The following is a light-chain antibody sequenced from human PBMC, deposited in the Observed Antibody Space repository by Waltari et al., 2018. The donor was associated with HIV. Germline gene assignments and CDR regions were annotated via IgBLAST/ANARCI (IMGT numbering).Light chain of an antibody. CDR1: SGHSSYA. J-gene: IGLJ2*01. V-gene: IGLV4-69*01. CDR2: LNIDGSH. Sequence: QLVLTQSPSASASLGASVKLTCTLSSGHSSYAIAWHQQQPAKGPRYLMKLNIDGSHSKGDGIPDRFSGFSSGAERYLTISSLQSEDEADEYCQTWGTGIHVVFGGGTKLTVL. CDR3: QTWGTGIHVV.